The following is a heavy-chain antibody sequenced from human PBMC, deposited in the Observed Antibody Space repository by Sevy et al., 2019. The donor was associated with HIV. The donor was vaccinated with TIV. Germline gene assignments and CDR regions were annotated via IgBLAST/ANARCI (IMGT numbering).Heavy chain of an antibody. CDR3: AKDLNSGSDYYYGLDV. V-gene: IGHV3-30*18. D-gene: IGHD1-1*01. Sequence: GGSLRLSCAASGFTFNSYDMHWVRQAPGKGLEWVALISCDERNKLYADSVKGRFTISRDNSKNTLYLQMNSLRAEDTALYYCAKDLNSGSDYYYGLDVWGQGTTVTVSS. CDR1: GFTFNSYD. CDR2: ISCDERNK. J-gene: IGHJ6*02.